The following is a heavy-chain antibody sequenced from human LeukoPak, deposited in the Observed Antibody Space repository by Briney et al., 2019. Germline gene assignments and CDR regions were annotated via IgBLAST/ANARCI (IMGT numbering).Heavy chain of an antibody. CDR3: ASEDYYGSGCYRSLAFDI. CDR1: GGTFSSYA. D-gene: IGHD3-10*01. V-gene: IGHV1-69*13. CDR2: IIPIFGTA. Sequence: ASVNVSCKASGGTFSSYAISWVRQAPGQGLEWMGGIIPIFGTANYAQKFQGRVTITADEYTSTAYMELSSLRSEDTAVYYCASEDYYGSGCYRSLAFDIWGQGTMVTVSS. J-gene: IGHJ3*02.